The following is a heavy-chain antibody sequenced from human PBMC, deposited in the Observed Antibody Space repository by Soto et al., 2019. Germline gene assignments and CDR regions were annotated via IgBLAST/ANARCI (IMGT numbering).Heavy chain of an antibody. CDR2: IYYSGST. CDR1: GGSISSGGYY. J-gene: IGHJ5*02. CDR3: ARVCSYGDYVKWFDP. V-gene: IGHV4-31*03. Sequence: QVQLQESGPGLVKPSQTLSLTCTVSGGSISSGGYYWSWIRKHPGKGLEWIGYIYYSGSTYYNPSLKSRVTISVDTSKNQFSLKLSSVTAADTAVYYCARVCSYGDYVKWFDPWGQGTLVTVSS. D-gene: IGHD4-17*01.